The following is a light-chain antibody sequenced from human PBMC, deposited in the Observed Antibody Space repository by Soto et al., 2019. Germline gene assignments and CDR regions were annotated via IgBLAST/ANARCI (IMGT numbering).Light chain of an antibody. Sequence: DIQMTQSPSTLSASVGDRVTITCRASQSVGSWLAWYQQKRGKAPKLLIYKASRLESWVPSRFIGSGSGTEFSLTISSLQPDDFASYHCQQYGSSSPWTFGQGTKVEIK. CDR2: KAS. V-gene: IGKV1-5*03. CDR3: QQYGSSSPWT. J-gene: IGKJ1*01. CDR1: QSVGSW.